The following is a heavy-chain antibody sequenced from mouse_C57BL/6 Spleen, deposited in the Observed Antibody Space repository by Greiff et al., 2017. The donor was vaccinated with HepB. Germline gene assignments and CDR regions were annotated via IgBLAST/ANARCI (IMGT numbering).Heavy chain of an antibody. CDR2: IDPETGGT. J-gene: IGHJ2*01. CDR1: GYTFTDYE. D-gene: IGHD4-1*01. V-gene: IGHV1-15*01. Sequence: VKLMESGAELVRPGASVTLSCKASGYTFTDYEMHWVKQTPVHGLEWIGAIDPETGGTAYNQKFKGKAILTADKSSSTAYMELRSLTSEDSAVYYCTGLGRDYFDYWGQGTTLTVSS. CDR3: TGLGRDYFDY.